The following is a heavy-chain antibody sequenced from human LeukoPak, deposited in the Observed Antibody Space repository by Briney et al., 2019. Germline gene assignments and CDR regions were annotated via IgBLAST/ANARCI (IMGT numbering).Heavy chain of an antibody. CDR3: ARNTADGSGTYYERNPLNFDS. CDR2: INHSGST. D-gene: IGHD3-10*01. Sequence: SETLSLTCAVYTGSFSGYYWTWIRQPPGKGLEWIGEINHSGSTNCNPSLKSRITLSVDTSKNQFSLKVGSVTAADTAIYYCARNTADGSGTYYERNPLNFDSWGQGTLVTVSS. J-gene: IGHJ4*01. CDR1: TGSFSGYY. V-gene: IGHV4-34*01.